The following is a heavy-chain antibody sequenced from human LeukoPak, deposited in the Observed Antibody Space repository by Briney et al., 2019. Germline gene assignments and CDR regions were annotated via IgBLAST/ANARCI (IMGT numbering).Heavy chain of an antibody. J-gene: IGHJ4*02. CDR3: ARSPRSGYSGSNTTLDY. D-gene: IGHD1-26*01. Sequence: ASVKVSCKASGYTFTGYYMHWVRQAPGQGLEWMGWINPNSGGTNYAQKFQGWVTMTRDTSISTAYMELSRLRSDDTAVYYCARSPRSGYSGSNTTLDYWGQGTLVTVSS. V-gene: IGHV1-2*04. CDR1: GYTFTGYY. CDR2: INPNSGGT.